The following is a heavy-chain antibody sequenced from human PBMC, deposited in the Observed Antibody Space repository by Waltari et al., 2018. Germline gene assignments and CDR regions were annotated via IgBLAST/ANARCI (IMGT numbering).Heavy chain of an antibody. D-gene: IGHD5-18*01. CDR2: IYWDDDK. CDR3: AHSRRSWIQLWLEY. V-gene: IGHV2-5*02. CDR1: GFSLSTSGVG. Sequence: QITLKESGPTLVKPTQTLTLTCTFSGFSLSTSGVGVGWIRQPPGKALEWLALIYWDDDKRYSPSLKSRLTITKDTSKNQLVLTMTNMDPVDTATYYCAHSRRSWIQLWLEYWGQGTLVTVSS. J-gene: IGHJ4*02.